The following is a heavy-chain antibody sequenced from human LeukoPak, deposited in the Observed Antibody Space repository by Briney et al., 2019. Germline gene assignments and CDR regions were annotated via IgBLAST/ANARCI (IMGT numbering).Heavy chain of an antibody. Sequence: ASVKVSCKASGYTFTGYYMHWVRQAPGQGLEWMGRINPNSGGTNYAQKFQGRVTMTRDTSISIAYMELSRLRSDDTAVYYCARVHTTASSGLYRVWGQGTLVTVSS. CDR1: GYTFTGYY. V-gene: IGHV1-2*06. D-gene: IGHD6-19*01. CDR3: ARVHTTASSGLYRV. CDR2: INPNSGGT. J-gene: IGHJ4*02.